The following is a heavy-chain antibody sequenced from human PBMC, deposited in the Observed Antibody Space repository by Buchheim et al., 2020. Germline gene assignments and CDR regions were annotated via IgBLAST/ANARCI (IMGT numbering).Heavy chain of an antibody. Sequence: QVQLVESGGGVVQPGTSLRLSCAASGFTFNNYAMHWVRQAPGKGLEWVAVLSYDGTIKYYAESVKGRFTISRDNSKSKIYLQMNSLRIEDTAVYFCARDWGWNCEYWGQGTL. V-gene: IGHV3-30-3*01. CDR3: ARDWGWNCEY. J-gene: IGHJ4*02. CDR2: LSYDGTIK. D-gene: IGHD1-1*01. CDR1: GFTFNNYA.